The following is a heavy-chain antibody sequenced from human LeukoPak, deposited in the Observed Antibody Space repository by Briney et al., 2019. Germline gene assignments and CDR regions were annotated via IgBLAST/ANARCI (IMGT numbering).Heavy chain of an antibody. CDR3: ARDSAYCSSTSCYCDY. D-gene: IGHD2-2*01. CDR2: INPSGGST. J-gene: IGHJ4*02. V-gene: IGHV1-46*01. CDR1: GYTFTSYY. Sequence: ASVKVSCKASGYTFTSYYMHWVRQAPGQGLEWMGIINPSGGSTSYAQKFQGRVTMTRDTFTSTVYMELSSLRSEDTAVYYCARDSAYCSSTSCYCDYWGQGTLVTVSS.